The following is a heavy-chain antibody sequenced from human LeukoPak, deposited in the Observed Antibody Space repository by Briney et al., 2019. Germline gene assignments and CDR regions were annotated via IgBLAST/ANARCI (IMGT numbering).Heavy chain of an antibody. J-gene: IGHJ4*02. D-gene: IGHD4-17*01. CDR3: ARAYYGDFFDY. CDR2: INYSGSA. V-gene: IGHV4-59*08. CDR1: GGAISNYY. Sequence: PSETLSLTCNVSGGAISNYYWSWIRQPPGKGLEWIGYINYSGSAFYNPSVKSRATISVDTSKNQFSLKLNSVTAADTAVYYCARAYYGDFFDYWGQGTLVTVSS.